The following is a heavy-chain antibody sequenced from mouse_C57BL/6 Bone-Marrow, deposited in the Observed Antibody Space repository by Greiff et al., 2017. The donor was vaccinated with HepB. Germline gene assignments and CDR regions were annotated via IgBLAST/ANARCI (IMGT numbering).Heavy chain of an antibody. D-gene: IGHD1-1*01. J-gene: IGHJ2*01. V-gene: IGHV1-53*01. CDR3: ARRGTVVAGKNYFDY. CDR2: INPSNGGT. CDR1: GYTFTSYW. Sequence: VKLMESGTELVKPGASVKLSCKASGYTFTSYWMHWVKQRPGQGLEWIGNINPSNGGTNYNEKFKSKATLTVDKSSSTAYMQLSSLTSEDSAVYYCARRGTVVAGKNYFDYWGQGTTLTVSS.